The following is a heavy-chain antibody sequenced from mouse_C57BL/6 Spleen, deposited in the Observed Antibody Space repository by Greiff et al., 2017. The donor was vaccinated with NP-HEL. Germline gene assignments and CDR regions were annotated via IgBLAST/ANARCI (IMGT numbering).Heavy chain of an antibody. CDR3: AISERVNYYGSSPHYYAMDY. D-gene: IGHD1-1*01. CDR1: GFSLTSYA. Sequence: VQLQESGPGLVAPSQSLSITCTVSGFSLTSYAISWVRQPPGKGLEWLGVIWTGGGTNYNSALKSRLSISKDNSNSQVFLKMNSLQTDDTARYYCAISERVNYYGSSPHYYAMDYWGQGTSVTVSS. CDR2: IWTGGGT. J-gene: IGHJ4*01. V-gene: IGHV2-9-1*01.